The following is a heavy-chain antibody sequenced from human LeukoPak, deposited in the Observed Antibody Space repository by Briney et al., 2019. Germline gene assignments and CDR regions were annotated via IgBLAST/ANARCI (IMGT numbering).Heavy chain of an antibody. CDR1: GFTFSSYG. J-gene: IGHJ3*02. CDR2: IWYDGSNK. Sequence: GRSLRLSCAASGFTFSSYGMHWVRQAPGKGLEWVAVIWYDGSNKYYADSVKGRFTISRDNSKNTLYLQMNSLRAEDTAVYYCARDYQYSGYQTRDAFDIWGQGTMVTVSS. CDR3: ARDYQYSGYQTRDAFDI. V-gene: IGHV3-33*01. D-gene: IGHD5-12*01.